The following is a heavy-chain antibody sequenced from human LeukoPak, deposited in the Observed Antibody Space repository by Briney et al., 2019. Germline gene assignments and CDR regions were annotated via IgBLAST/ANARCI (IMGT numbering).Heavy chain of an antibody. J-gene: IGHJ4*02. CDR3: ARWLAAVTTGGYYFDS. Sequence: GGSLRLSCAASGFTFSSYSMNWVRQAPGKGLEWVSSISSSSSYIYYADSVKGRFTISRDNAKNSLYLQMNSLRAEDTAVYYCARWLAAVTTGGYYFDSWGQGTLVTVSS. V-gene: IGHV3-21*01. D-gene: IGHD6-13*01. CDR2: ISSSSSYI. CDR1: GFTFSSYS.